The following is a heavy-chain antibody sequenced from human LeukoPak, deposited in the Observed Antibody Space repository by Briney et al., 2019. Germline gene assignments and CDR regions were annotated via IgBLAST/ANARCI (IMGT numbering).Heavy chain of an antibody. CDR1: GFTFSNYG. D-gene: IGHD6-19*01. J-gene: IGHJ3*02. Sequence: TGGSLRLSCAASGFTFSNYGMHWVRQAPGKGLVWVSRINSDGSITTYADSVKGRFTISRDNAKNTLYLQMNSLRAEDTAVYYCAKSLSGWYAFDIWGQGTMVTVSS. CDR3: AKSLSGWYAFDI. V-gene: IGHV3-74*01. CDR2: INSDGSIT.